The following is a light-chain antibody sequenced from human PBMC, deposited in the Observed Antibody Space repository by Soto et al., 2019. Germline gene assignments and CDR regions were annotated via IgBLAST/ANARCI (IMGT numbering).Light chain of an antibody. CDR2: EVN. CDR1: SNDIGIYNY. CDR3: SSYTSTSTV. J-gene: IGLJ2*01. V-gene: IGLV2-14*01. Sequence: QSVLTQPASVSGSPGQSISISCTGTSNDIGIYNYVSWYQQYPGKAPKLMIYEVNNRLSGVPNRFSGSKSGNTASLTISGLQAEDEAYYYCSSYTSTSTVFGGGTKLTVL.